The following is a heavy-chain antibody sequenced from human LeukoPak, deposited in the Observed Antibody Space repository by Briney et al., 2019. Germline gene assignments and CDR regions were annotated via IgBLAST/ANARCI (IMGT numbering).Heavy chain of an antibody. CDR2: ISDSGSST. CDR1: GFTSNNYA. D-gene: IGHD6-19*01. CDR3: AKHSTEQWLNWFDP. J-gene: IGHJ5*02. Sequence: GGSLRLSCAASGFTSNNYAMSWVRQAPGKGLEWVSLISDSGSSTYYADSVKGRFTISRDNSKNTLYLQMNSLRAEDTAVYYCAKHSTEQWLNWFDPWGQGTLVTVSS. V-gene: IGHV3-23*01.